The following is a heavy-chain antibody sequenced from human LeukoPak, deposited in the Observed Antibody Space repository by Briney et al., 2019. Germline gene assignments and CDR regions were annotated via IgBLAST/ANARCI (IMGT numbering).Heavy chain of an antibody. D-gene: IGHD2-15*01. Sequence: RAGGSLRLSCVASGFTFADYGTSWVRQAPGKGLEWVAGIYWLGTTYADSVKGRFTISRDDAKNSLYLQMHSLRAEDTALYYCARGYWRLDPWGPGTLVTVSS. CDR3: ARGYWRLDP. J-gene: IGHJ5*02. CDR2: IYWLGTT. CDR1: GFTFADYG. V-gene: IGHV3-20*04.